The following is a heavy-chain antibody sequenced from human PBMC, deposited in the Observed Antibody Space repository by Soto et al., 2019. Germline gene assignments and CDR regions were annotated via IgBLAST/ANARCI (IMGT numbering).Heavy chain of an antibody. CDR2: ISSSSSTI. CDR1: GFTFSSYS. Sequence: ESGGGLVQPGGSLRLSCAASGFTFSSYSMNWVRQAPGKGLEWVSYISSSSSTICYADSVKGRFTISRDNAKNSLYLQMNSLRDEDTAVYYCARAPYYYDSSGYYDAFDIWGQGTMVTVSS. V-gene: IGHV3-48*02. J-gene: IGHJ3*02. CDR3: ARAPYYYDSSGYYDAFDI. D-gene: IGHD3-22*01.